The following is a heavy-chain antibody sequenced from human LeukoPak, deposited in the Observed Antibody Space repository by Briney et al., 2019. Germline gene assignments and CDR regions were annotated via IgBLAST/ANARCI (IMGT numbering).Heavy chain of an antibody. CDR3: ARHEASYFYYYMDV. Sequence: ASAALSLTCTVSGGSINSTTYYWAWIRQPPGMGLEWIGSVYYGETTYYNPSLESRVTISVDTSKNQFSLRLNSVTAADTAVYYCARHEASYFYYYMDVWGAGTTVIVS. J-gene: IGHJ6*03. CDR2: VYYGETT. CDR1: GGSINSTTYY. V-gene: IGHV4-39*01.